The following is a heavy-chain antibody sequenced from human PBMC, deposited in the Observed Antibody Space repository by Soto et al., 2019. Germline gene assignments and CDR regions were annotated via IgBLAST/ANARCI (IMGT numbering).Heavy chain of an antibody. CDR1: GGSISSGGYY. V-gene: IGHV4-31*03. J-gene: IGHJ4*02. Sequence: QVQLQESGPGLVKPSQTLSLTCTVSGGSISSGGYYWSWIRQHPGKGLEWLGYIYYSGSTYYNPSLEIRVTISVDTSKNQFSLKLSSVTAADTAVYYCARGWRWLHSSGWQYFDYWGQGTLVTVSS. D-gene: IGHD6-19*01. CDR2: IYYSGST. CDR3: ARGWRWLHSSGWQYFDY.